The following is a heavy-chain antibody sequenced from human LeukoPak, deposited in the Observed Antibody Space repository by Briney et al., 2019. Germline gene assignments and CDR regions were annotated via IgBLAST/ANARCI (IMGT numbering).Heavy chain of an antibody. CDR2: INHSGST. CDR1: GGSFSGYY. CDR3: ATGYDFWSGYYSY. V-gene: IGHV4-34*01. J-gene: IGHJ4*02. D-gene: IGHD3-3*01. Sequence: PSGTLSLTCAVYGGSFSGYYWSWIRQPPGKGLEWIGEINHSGSTNYNPSLKSRVTISVDTSKNQFSLKLSSVTAADTAVYYCATGYDFWSGYYSYWGQGTLVTVSS.